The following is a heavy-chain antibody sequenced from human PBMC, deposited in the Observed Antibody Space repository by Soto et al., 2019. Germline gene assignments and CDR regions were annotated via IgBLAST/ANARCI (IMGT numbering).Heavy chain of an antibody. V-gene: IGHV3-11*01. CDR1: GFTFSDYY. CDR3: ARLNGNSYDSSGYYYYYYGMDV. CDR2: ISSSGSTI. J-gene: IGHJ6*02. Sequence: QVQLVDSGGGLVKPGGSLRLSCAASGFTFSDYYMSWIRQAPGKGLEWVSYISSSGSTIYYADSVKGRFTISRDNAKNSLYLQMNSLRAEDTAVYYCARLNGNSYDSSGYYYYYYGMDVWGQGTTVTVSS. D-gene: IGHD3-22*01.